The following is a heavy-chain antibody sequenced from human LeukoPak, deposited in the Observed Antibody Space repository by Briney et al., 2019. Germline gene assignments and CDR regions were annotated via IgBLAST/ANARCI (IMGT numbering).Heavy chain of an antibody. D-gene: IGHD3-9*01. CDR1: GFTFSNAW. CDR2: IKSKTDGGTT. CDR3: TRVGYYDILTGYKYFDN. V-gene: IGHV3-15*01. Sequence: GGSLRLSCAASGFTFSNAWMSWVRQAPGKGLEWVGRIKSKTDGGTTDYAAPVKGRFTISRDDSKNTLYLQMNSLKTEDTAVYYCTRVGYYDILTGYKYFDNWGQGTLVTVSS. J-gene: IGHJ4*02.